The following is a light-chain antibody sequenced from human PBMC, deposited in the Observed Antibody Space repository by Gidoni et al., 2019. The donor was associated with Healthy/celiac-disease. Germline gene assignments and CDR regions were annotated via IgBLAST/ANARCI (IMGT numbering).Light chain of an antibody. CDR3: QQSYSTPPYT. Sequence: DIQMTHPHSSLSASVGDRVTITCRASQSISSYLNWYQQKPGKAPKLLIYAASSLQSGVPSRFSGSGSGTDFTLTISSLQPEDFATYYCQQSYSTPPYTFGQGTKLEIK. CDR2: AAS. CDR1: QSISSY. V-gene: IGKV1-39*01. J-gene: IGKJ2*01.